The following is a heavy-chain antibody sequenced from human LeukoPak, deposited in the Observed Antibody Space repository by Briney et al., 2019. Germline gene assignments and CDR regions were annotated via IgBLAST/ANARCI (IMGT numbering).Heavy chain of an antibody. J-gene: IGHJ6*02. CDR2: IRSKANSYAT. CDR1: GFTFSGSA. Sequence: GGSLRLSCAASGFTFSGSAMHWVRQASGKGLEWVGRIRSKANSYATAYAASVKGRFTISRDDSKNTAYLQMNSLKTEDTAVYYCTRLTYDFWSGYYTEKNYYGMDVRGQGTTVTVSS. D-gene: IGHD3-3*01. CDR3: TRLTYDFWSGYYTEKNYYGMDV. V-gene: IGHV3-73*01.